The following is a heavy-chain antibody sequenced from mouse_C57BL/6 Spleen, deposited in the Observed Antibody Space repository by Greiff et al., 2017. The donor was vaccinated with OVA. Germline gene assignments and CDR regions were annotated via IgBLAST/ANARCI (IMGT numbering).Heavy chain of an antibody. CDR1: GYSFTDYN. V-gene: IGHV1-39*01. J-gene: IGHJ4*01. CDR3: ARSIYYGNFSYAMDY. CDR2: INPNYGTT. Sequence: VQLKESGPELVKPGASVKISCKASGYSFTDYNMNWVKQSNGKSLEWIGVINPNYGTTSYNQKFKGKATLTVDQSSSTAYMQLNSLTSEDSAVYYCARSIYYGNFSYAMDYWGQGTSVTVSS. D-gene: IGHD2-1*01.